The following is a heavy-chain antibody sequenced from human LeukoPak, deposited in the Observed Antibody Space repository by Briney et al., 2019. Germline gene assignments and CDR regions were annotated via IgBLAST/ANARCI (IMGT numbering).Heavy chain of an antibody. Sequence: SETLSLTCAVYGGSFSGYYWSWIRQPPGKGLEWIGEINHSGSTNYNPSLKSRVTISVDTSKNQFSLKLSSVTAADTAVYYCARGDYYGSGSYTKPDNKSRLFDYWGQGTLVTVSS. CDR3: ARGDYYGSGSYTKPDNKSRLFDY. V-gene: IGHV4-34*01. CDR2: INHSGST. J-gene: IGHJ4*02. CDR1: GGSFSGYY. D-gene: IGHD3-10*01.